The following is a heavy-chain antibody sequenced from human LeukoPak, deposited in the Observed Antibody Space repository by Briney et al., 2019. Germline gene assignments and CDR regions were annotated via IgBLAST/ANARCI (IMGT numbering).Heavy chain of an antibody. CDR3: ARDGPLYFDWLHY. D-gene: IGHD3-9*01. Sequence: GSSVKVSCKASGGTFSSYAISWVRQAPGQGLEWMGGIIPIFGTANYAQKFQGRVTITADESTSTAYMELSSLRSEDTAVYYCARDGPLYFDWLHYWGQGTLVTVSS. J-gene: IGHJ4*02. V-gene: IGHV1-69*01. CDR1: GGTFSSYA. CDR2: IIPIFGTA.